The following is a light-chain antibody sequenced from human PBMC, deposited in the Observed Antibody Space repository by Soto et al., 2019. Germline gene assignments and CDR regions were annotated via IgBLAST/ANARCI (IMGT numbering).Light chain of an antibody. Sequence: EIVMTQSPPSLSVSPGDSATLSCGASQIINNNLARYQQRPGQAPRLLIYGASTRATGVPARFSGSGSGTEFTLTFTSLQSEDSAVYYCQQYHNWPSSFGQGTKLEIK. J-gene: IGKJ2*03. CDR2: GAS. V-gene: IGKV3-15*01. CDR3: QQYHNWPSS. CDR1: QIINNN.